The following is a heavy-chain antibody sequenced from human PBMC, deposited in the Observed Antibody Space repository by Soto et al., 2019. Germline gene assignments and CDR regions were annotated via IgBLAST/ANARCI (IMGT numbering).Heavy chain of an antibody. Sequence: ASVKVSCKTSGGTFSSYAISWVRHAPGQGLECMGCINPNSGGTNYAQKFQGRVTMTRDTSISTAYMELSRLRSDDTAVYYCARVRSFYDFWSGYYTSPSSIFDYWGQGTLVTV. CDR3: ARVRSFYDFWSGYYTSPSSIFDY. V-gene: IGHV1-2*02. CDR2: INPNSGGT. D-gene: IGHD3-3*01. CDR1: GGTFSSYA. J-gene: IGHJ4*02.